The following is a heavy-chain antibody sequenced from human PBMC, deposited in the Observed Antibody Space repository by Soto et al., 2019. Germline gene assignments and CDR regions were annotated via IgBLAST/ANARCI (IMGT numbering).Heavy chain of an antibody. CDR2: IIPILGIA. V-gene: IGHV1-69*02. J-gene: IGHJ4*02. Sequence: QVQLVQSGAEVKKPGSSVKVSCKASGGTFSSYTISWVRQAPGQGLEWMGRIIPILGIANYAQKCQGRVTLTADKSTSTACLELSSLRSEDTAVFYCAMEYCSSNSCYRDSWGEGTLVSVPS. D-gene: IGHD2-2*02. CDR3: AMEYCSSNSCYRDS. CDR1: GGTFSSYT.